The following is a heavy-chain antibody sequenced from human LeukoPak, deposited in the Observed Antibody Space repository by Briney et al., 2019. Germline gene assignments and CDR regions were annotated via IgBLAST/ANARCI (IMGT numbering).Heavy chain of an antibody. D-gene: IGHD6-13*01. J-gene: IGHJ5*02. V-gene: IGHV4-30-4*08. CDR1: GGSISSGDYY. Sequence: SQTLSLTCTVSGGSISSGDYYWSWIRQPPGKGLEWIGYIYYSGSTYYNPSLKSRVTISVDTSKNQFSLKLSSVTAADTAGYYCARDNNDEWAAAGHNWFDPWGQGTLVTVSS. CDR2: IYYSGST. CDR3: ARDNNDEWAAAGHNWFDP.